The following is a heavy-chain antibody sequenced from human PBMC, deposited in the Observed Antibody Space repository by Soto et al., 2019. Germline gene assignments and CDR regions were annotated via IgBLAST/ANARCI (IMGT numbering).Heavy chain of an antibody. J-gene: IGHJ6*02. V-gene: IGHV5-10-1*01. CDR1: GYSFTSYW. Sequence: GESLKISCKGSGYSFTSYWISWVRQMPGKGLEWMGRIDPSDSYTNYSPSFQGHVTISADKSISTAYLQWSSLKASDTAMYYCASGPITICGVVITNYYYYYGMDVWGQGTTVTVSS. D-gene: IGHD3-3*01. CDR3: ASGPITICGVVITNYYYYYGMDV. CDR2: IDPSDSYT.